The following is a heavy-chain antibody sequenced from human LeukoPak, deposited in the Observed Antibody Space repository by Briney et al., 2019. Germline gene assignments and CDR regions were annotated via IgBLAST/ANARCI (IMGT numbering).Heavy chain of an antibody. CDR1: GGSFSGYY. CDR3: ARGRGGWYENYYYGMDV. J-gene: IGHJ6*02. V-gene: IGHV4-34*01. CDR2: INHSGST. Sequence: SETLSLTCAVYGGSFSGYYWSWIRQPPRKGLEWIGEINHSGSTNYNPSLKSRVTISVDTSKNQFSLKLSSVTAADTAVYYCARGRGGWYENYYYGMDVWGQGTTVTVSS. D-gene: IGHD6-19*01.